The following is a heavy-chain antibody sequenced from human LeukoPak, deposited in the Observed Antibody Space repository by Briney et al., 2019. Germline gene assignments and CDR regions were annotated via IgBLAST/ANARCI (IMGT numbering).Heavy chain of an antibody. V-gene: IGHV3-20*04. CDR3: ARDKVGATVYYYYYMDV. D-gene: IGHD1-26*01. Sequence: GGSLRLSCAASGFTFDDYGMSWVRQAPGKGLEWVSSINWNGGSTGYADSVKGRFTISRDNAKNSLYLQMNSLRAEDTALYYCARDKVGATVYYYYYMDVWGKGTTVTVSS. CDR1: GFTFDDYG. CDR2: INWNGGST. J-gene: IGHJ6*03.